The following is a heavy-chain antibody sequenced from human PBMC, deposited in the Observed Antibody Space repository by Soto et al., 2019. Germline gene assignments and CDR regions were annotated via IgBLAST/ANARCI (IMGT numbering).Heavy chain of an antibody. J-gene: IGHJ4*02. V-gene: IGHV4-59*08. CDR3: ARRNSGGLPYYFDY. CDR2: IHSSGGS. CDR1: GGSISNNY. D-gene: IGHD3-16*01. Sequence: PSETLSLTCTVSGGSISNNYWSWIRQPPGKGLEWIGYIHSSGGSNYNPSLKSRVTISVDTSKNQFSLTLSSVTAADTAVYYCARRNSGGLPYYFDYWGQGTLVTVSS.